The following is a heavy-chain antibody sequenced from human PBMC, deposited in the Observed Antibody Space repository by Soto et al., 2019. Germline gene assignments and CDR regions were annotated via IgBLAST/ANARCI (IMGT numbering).Heavy chain of an antibody. J-gene: IGHJ4*02. V-gene: IGHV1-18*01. CDR1: GYTFTSYG. CDR2: ISAYNGDT. Sequence: ASVKVSYKASGYTFTSYGISWMRQAPGQGLEWMGWISAYNGDTNYAQKYQGRVTMTTDTSTGTAYMELRSLISDDTAVYYCARSYVNIVATMSYWGQGTLVTVSS. CDR3: ARSYVNIVATMSY. D-gene: IGHD5-12*01.